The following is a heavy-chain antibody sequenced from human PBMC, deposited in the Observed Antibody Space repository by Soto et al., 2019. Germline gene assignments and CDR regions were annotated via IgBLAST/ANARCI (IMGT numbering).Heavy chain of an antibody. CDR1: GFTVISDY. CDR3: ARSFDYGYIHH. CDR2: IYAGGST. J-gene: IGHJ4*02. Sequence: EVQLVETGGGLTQPGGSLRLSCENSGFTVISDYMSWVRQAPGKGLEWVSIIYAGGSTHYTDSVRGRFTISSDNSRNTLYLQMNSLRVEDTAVYYCARSFDYGYIHHWGQGTLVTVSS. V-gene: IGHV3-53*02. D-gene: IGHD3-10*01.